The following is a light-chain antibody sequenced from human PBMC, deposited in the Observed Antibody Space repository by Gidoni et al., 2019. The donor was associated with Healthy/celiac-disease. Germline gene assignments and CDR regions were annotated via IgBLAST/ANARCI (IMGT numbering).Light chain of an antibody. CDR3: QAWDSSTAV. J-gene: IGLJ2*01. CDR2: QDS. CDR1: KLGEKY. Sequence: SYELTQPPSVSVSPGQTASITCAGDKLGEKYACWYQQKPGQSPVLVIYQDSKRPSGIPERFSGSNSANTATLTISGPPAMDEADYSCQAWDSSTAVFGGGTKLTVL. V-gene: IGLV3-1*01.